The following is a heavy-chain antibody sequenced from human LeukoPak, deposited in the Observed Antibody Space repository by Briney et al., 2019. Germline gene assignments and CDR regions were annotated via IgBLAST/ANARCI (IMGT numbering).Heavy chain of an antibody. CDR1: GYTFTDYY. D-gene: IGHD3-22*01. CDR3: TRSDHDTSGEFDY. CDR2: INPNSGGT. J-gene: IGHJ4*02. V-gene: IGHV1-2*06. Sequence: GASVKVSCKASGYTFTDYYMHWVRQAPGQGLEWMGRINPNSGGTNYAQKFQGRVTMTRDTSISTASMELSSLRSDDTAVYYCTRSDHDTSGEFDYWGRGTLVTVSS.